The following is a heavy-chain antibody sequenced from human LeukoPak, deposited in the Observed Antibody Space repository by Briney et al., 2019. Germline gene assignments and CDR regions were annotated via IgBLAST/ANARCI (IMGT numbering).Heavy chain of an antibody. V-gene: IGHV4-59*01. D-gene: IGHD5-18*01. CDR2: IYSSGSA. Sequence: SETLSLTCSVSGGSISSSYWSWIRQPPGKGLEWIGNIYSSGSANYNPSLKSRVTISIDASKTQPSLRLTSLTAADTAVYYCARCHSYGFVYYALDVWGQGTTVIVSS. CDR1: GGSISSSY. J-gene: IGHJ6*02. CDR3: ARCHSYGFVYYALDV.